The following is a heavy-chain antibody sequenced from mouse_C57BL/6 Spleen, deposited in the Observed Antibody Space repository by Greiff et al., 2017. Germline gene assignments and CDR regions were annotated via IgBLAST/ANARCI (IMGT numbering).Heavy chain of an antibody. CDR1: GYSFTGYY. CDR2: INPSTGGT. Sequence: VQLQQSGPELVKPGASVKISCKASGYSFTGYYMNWVKQSPEKSLEWIVEINPSTGGTTYNQKFKAKATLTVDKSSSTAYMQLKSLTSEDSAVYYCARTPPYSNLWFAYWGQGTLVTVSA. D-gene: IGHD2-5*01. V-gene: IGHV1-42*01. CDR3: ARTPPYSNLWFAY. J-gene: IGHJ3*01.